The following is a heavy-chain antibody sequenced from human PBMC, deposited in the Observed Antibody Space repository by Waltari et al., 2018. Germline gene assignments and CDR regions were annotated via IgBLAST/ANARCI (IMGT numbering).Heavy chain of an antibody. D-gene: IGHD2-15*01. J-gene: IGHJ1*01. Sequence: QVQLQESGPGLVKPSETLSLTCTVSGYSISSGYYWGWIRQPPGKGLEWIGSIDHSGSTYYNPSLKSRVTISVDTSKNQFSLKLSSVTAADTAVYYCAREGIVVVVAAPGYFQHWGQGTLVTVSS. CDR3: AREGIVVVVAAPGYFQH. CDR1: GYSISSGYY. V-gene: IGHV4-38-2*02. CDR2: IDHSGST.